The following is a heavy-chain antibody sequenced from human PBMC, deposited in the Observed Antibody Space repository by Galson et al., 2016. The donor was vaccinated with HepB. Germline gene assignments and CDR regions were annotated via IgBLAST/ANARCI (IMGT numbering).Heavy chain of an antibody. D-gene: IGHD6-19*01. CDR3: AKRLRSSGSGGSNGASDV. V-gene: IGHV3-23*01. Sequence: SLRLSCAASGFTFSSYALTWVRQAPGKGLEWVSGINHSGASTYYADSVKGRFTMSRDNSKNTLYLQMNSLRAEDTALYYCAKRLRSSGSGGSNGASDVWGQGTMVTVSS. J-gene: IGHJ3*01. CDR1: GFTFSSYA. CDR2: INHSGAST.